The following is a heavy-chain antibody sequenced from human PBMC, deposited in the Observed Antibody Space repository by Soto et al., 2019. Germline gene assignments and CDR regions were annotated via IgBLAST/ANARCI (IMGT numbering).Heavy chain of an antibody. J-gene: IGHJ4*02. D-gene: IGHD2-21*01. V-gene: IGHV4-59*01. Sequence: SETLSLTCTVSGGSISTYYWSWIRQPPGKGLEWIGFIHYSGSTNYNPSLKGRVTMSVDTSKNQFSLKLTSVNTADTAIYYCTRGGDPYKTGHWGQGTLVTVSS. CDR3: TRGGDPYKTGH. CDR2: IHYSGST. CDR1: GGSISTYY.